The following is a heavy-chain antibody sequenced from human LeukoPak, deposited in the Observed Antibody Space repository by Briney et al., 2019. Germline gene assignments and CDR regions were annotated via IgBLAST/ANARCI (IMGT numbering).Heavy chain of an antibody. D-gene: IGHD2-2*01. CDR3: AGAYQLPLHFDY. V-gene: IGHV4-39*01. CDR2: IYYSGST. CDR1: GGSISSSSYY. J-gene: IGHJ4*02. Sequence: SETLSLTCTVSGGSISSSSYYWGWIRQPPGKGLEWIGSIYYSGSTYYNPSLKSRVTISVDTSKNQFSLKLSSVTAADTAVYYCAGAYQLPLHFDYWGQGTLVTVSS.